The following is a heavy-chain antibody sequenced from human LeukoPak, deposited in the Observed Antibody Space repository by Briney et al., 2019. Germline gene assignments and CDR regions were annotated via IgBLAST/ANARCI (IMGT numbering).Heavy chain of an antibody. V-gene: IGHV3-74*01. D-gene: IGHD3-22*01. Sequence: GGSLRLPCAASGFTFSSYWMNWVRQAPGKGLVWVSRINSDGSTTTYADSVEGRFTISRDNARNTLYLQMNSLRAEDTAVYYCARYYYDSSGSQGAFDIWGQGTMVTVSS. CDR1: GFTFSSYW. CDR2: INSDGSTT. CDR3: ARYYYDSSGSQGAFDI. J-gene: IGHJ3*02.